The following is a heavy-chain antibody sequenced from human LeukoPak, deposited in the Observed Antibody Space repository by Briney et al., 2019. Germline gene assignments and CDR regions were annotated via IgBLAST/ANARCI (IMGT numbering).Heavy chain of an antibody. CDR3: ARVLLGATTGDYFDY. J-gene: IGHJ4*02. Sequence: QPGGSLRLSCAASGFTFSSYWMSWVRQAPGKGLEWVANIKQDGSEKYYVDSVKGRFTISRDNAKNSLYLQMNSLRAEDTAVYYCARVLLGATTGDYFDYWGQGTLVTVSS. D-gene: IGHD1-26*01. CDR2: IKQDGSEK. V-gene: IGHV3-7*01. CDR1: GFTFSSYW.